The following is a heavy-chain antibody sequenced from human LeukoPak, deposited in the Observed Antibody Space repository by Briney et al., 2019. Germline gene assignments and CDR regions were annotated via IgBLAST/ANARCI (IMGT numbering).Heavy chain of an antibody. Sequence: SETLSLTCAVYGGSFSGYYWSWIRQPPGKGLEWIGYIYYSGSTNYNPSLKSRVTISVDTSKNQFSLKLSSVTAADTAVYYCAREVVGEVLFDYWGQGTLVTVSS. J-gene: IGHJ4*02. D-gene: IGHD2-15*01. CDR1: GGSFSGYY. CDR2: IYYSGST. V-gene: IGHV4-59*01. CDR3: AREVVGEVLFDY.